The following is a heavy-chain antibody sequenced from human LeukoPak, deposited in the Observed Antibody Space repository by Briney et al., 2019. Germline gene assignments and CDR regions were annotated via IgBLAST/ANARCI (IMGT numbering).Heavy chain of an antibody. CDR2: INHSGST. J-gene: IGHJ5*02. CDR3: ARYSSSWYTTKWFDP. V-gene: IGHV4-34*01. D-gene: IGHD6-13*01. CDR1: GGSFSGYY. Sequence: SETLSLTCAVYGGSFSGYYWSWIRQPPGKGLEWIGEINHSGSTNYNPSLKSRVTISVDTCKNQFSLKLSSVTAADTAVYYCARYSSSWYTTKWFDPWGQGTLVTVSS.